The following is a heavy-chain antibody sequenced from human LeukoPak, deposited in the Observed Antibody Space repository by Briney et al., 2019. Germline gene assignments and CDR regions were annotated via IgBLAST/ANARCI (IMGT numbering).Heavy chain of an antibody. CDR3: ARVRWGASGAFDI. CDR2: IKQDGSEK. V-gene: IGHV3-7*01. CDR1: GFTFSSYW. D-gene: IGHD4-23*01. Sequence: GGSLRLSCAASGFTFSSYWMSWVRQAPGKGLEWVANIKQDGSEKYYVDSVKGRFTISRDNAKNSLYLQMNSLRAEDTAVYYCARVRWGASGAFDIWGQGTMVTVSS. J-gene: IGHJ3*02.